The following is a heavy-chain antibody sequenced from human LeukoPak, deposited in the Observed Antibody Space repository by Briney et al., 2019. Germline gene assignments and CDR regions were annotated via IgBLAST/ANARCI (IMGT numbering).Heavy chain of an antibody. CDR3: ASSAYSGYLDY. Sequence: ASVRVSCKASGYTFTSYGISWVRQAPGQGLEWMGWISAYNGNTNYAQKLQGRVTMTTDTSTSTAYMELRSLRSDDTAVYYCASSAYSGYLDYWGQGTLVTVSS. D-gene: IGHD5-12*01. V-gene: IGHV1-18*01. CDR1: GYTFTSYG. CDR2: ISAYNGNT. J-gene: IGHJ4*02.